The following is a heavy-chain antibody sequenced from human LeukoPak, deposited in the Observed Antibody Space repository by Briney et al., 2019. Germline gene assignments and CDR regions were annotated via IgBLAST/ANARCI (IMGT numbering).Heavy chain of an antibody. Sequence: GASVKVSCKASGGTFSSYAISWVRQAPGQGLEWMGRIIPILGIANYAQKFQGRVTITADKSTSTAYMELSSLRSEDTAVYYCARDGPRIAAAPWYFQHWGQGTLVTVSS. CDR1: GGTFSSYA. CDR3: ARDGPRIAAAPWYFQH. V-gene: IGHV1-69*04. J-gene: IGHJ1*01. CDR2: IIPILGIA. D-gene: IGHD6-13*01.